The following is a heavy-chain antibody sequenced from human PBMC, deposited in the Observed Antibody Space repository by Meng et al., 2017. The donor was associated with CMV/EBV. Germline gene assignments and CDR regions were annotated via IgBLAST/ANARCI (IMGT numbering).Heavy chain of an antibody. CDR2: MNPNSGNT. V-gene: IGHV1-8*03. D-gene: IGHD6-13*01. Sequence: KASGYTFTSYDINWVRQATGQGLEWMGWMNPNSGNTGYAQKFQGRVTITRNTSISTAYMELSRLRSDDTAVYYCARGMKQQLVDFDYWGQGTLVTVSS. J-gene: IGHJ4*02. CDR1: GYTFTSYD. CDR3: ARGMKQQLVDFDY.